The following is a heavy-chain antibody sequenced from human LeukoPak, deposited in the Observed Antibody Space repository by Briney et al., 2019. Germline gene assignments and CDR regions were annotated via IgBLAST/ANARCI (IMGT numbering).Heavy chain of an antibody. CDR3: ASEMGGYCGGDCYSNWFDP. CDR1: GGSISGYY. CDR2: IYYSGST. J-gene: IGHJ5*02. V-gene: IGHV4-59*01. D-gene: IGHD2-21*02. Sequence: SETLSLTCTVSGGSISGYYWSWIRQPPGKGLEWIGYIYYSGSTNYNPSLKSRVTISVDTSKNQFSLKLSSVTAADTAVYYCASEMGGYCGGDCYSNWFDPWGQGTLVTVSS.